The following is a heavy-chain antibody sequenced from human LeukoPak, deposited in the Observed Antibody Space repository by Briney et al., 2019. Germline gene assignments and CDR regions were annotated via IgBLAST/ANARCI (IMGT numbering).Heavy chain of an antibody. CDR1: GDGFDNYL. Sequence: PGESLKISCRVSGDGFDNYLLGLVRPMSGEGLQWVAIIHTRSSATHYSPSFQGRVSISAEKAITTASLHGNSLSTSDTAIYFCARRVHLAQLGVDWFDPWGQGTLVTVSS. CDR3: ARRVHLAQLGVDWFDP. J-gene: IGHJ5*02. CDR2: IHTRSSAT. D-gene: IGHD1-1*01. V-gene: IGHV5-51*01.